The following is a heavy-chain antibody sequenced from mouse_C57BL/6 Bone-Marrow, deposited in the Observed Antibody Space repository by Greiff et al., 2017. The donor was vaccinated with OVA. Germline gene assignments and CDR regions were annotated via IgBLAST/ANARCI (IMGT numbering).Heavy chain of an antibody. CDR1: GYTFTSYW. Sequence: VQLQQSGAELVKPGASVKLSCKASGYTFTSYWMQWVKQRPGQGLEWIGEFDPSDSYTNYNQKFKGKATLTVDTSSSTAYMLLSSLTSEDYAVYYCAREDWDDYCDYWGQGTTLRDSS. J-gene: IGHJ2*01. V-gene: IGHV1-50*01. CDR3: AREDWDDYCDY. D-gene: IGHD4-1*01. CDR2: FDPSDSYT.